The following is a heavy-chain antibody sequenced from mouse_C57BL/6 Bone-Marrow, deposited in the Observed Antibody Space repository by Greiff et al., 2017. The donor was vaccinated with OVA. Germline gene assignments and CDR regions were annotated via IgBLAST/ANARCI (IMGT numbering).Heavy chain of an antibody. J-gene: IGHJ4*01. CDR1: GFNIKNTY. V-gene: IGHV14-3*01. CDR3: ARAGGMVVGAHYYAMDY. Sequence: EVQLQQSVAELVRPGASVKLSCTASGFNIKNTYMHWVKQRPEQGLEWIGRIDPANGNTKYAPKFQGKATITADTSSNTAYLQLSSLTSEDTAIYYSARAGGMVVGAHYYAMDYWGQGTSVTVSS. D-gene: IGHD1-1*02. CDR2: IDPANGNT.